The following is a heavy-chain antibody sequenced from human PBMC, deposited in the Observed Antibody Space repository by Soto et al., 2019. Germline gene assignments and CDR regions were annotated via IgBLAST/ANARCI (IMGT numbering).Heavy chain of an antibody. CDR3: ARDSDYGDLSLDY. CDR2: ISYDGSNK. D-gene: IGHD4-17*01. CDR1: GFTFSSYG. Sequence: GGSLRLSCAASGFTFSSYGMHWVRQAPGKGLEWVAVISYDGSNKYYADSVKGRFTISRDNSKNTLYLQMNSLRAEDTAVYYCARDSDYGDLSLDYWGQGTLVTVSS. V-gene: IGHV3-30*03. J-gene: IGHJ4*02.